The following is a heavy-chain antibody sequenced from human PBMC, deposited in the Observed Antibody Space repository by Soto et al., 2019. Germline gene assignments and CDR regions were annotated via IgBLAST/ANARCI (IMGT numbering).Heavy chain of an antibody. CDR1: GFTVSSNY. CDR2: ISGSGGST. J-gene: IGHJ4*02. V-gene: IGHV3-23*01. CDR3: AKDSSPGPG. D-gene: IGHD3-10*01. Sequence: GGSLRLSCAASGFTVSSNYMSWVRQAPGKGLEWVSAISGSGGSTYYADSVKGRFTISRDNSKNTLYLQMNSLRAEDTAVYYCAKDSSPGPGGGQGTLVTVSS.